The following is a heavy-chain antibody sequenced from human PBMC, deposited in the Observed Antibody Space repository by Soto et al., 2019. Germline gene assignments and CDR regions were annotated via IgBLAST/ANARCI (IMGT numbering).Heavy chain of an antibody. CDR3: ARITDKYTRRYYQYGMDV. CDR1: GYTFNTYG. D-gene: IGHD1-1*01. Sequence: SVKVSCKASGYTFNTYGISWVRQAPGQGLEWMGWISGYNGNTKYAQKFQGRVTMTTDTSTSTAYMELRSLRSDDTAVYYCARITDKYTRRYYQYGMDVWGQGTTVTVSS. J-gene: IGHJ6*02. CDR2: ISGYNGNT. V-gene: IGHV1-18*01.